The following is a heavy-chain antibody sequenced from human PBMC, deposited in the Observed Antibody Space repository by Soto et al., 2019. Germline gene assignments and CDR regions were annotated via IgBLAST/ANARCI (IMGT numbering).Heavy chain of an antibody. CDR2: IYYNGNT. Sequence: QVQLQESGPGLVKPSETLSLTCTVSGGSISNHYWSWIRQPPGKGLEWIGYIYYNGNTNYNPSLKSRVTMSVDTSKNQISLNLSSVTAADTAVYYCTRANWYSEYWGQGTLVIVSS. V-gene: IGHV4-59*11. CDR1: GGSISNHY. D-gene: IGHD7-27*01. J-gene: IGHJ4*02. CDR3: TRANWYSEY.